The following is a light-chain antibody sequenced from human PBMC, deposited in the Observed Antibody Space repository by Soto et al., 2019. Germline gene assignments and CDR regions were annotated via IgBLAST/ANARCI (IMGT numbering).Light chain of an antibody. V-gene: IGKV3-20*01. CDR3: QQYRDLPQT. Sequence: EIVLTKPPGTLSLSPGERATLSCRASQSVRSNYVAWYQQKPGQAPRLLIYNSSTRATGIPDRFSGSGSGTDFTLTISRLEPEDFALYYCQQYRDLPQTFGQGTHVE. J-gene: IGKJ1*01. CDR2: NSS. CDR1: QSVRSNY.